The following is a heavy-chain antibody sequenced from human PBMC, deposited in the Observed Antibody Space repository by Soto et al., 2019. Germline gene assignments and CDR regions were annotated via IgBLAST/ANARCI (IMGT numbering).Heavy chain of an antibody. V-gene: IGHV3-23*01. CDR3: AKATVTTRGYFDY. J-gene: IGHJ4*02. CDR1: RFSFSSYA. CDR2: ISGTGGST. D-gene: IGHD4-17*01. Sequence: GGSLRLSCAASRFSFSSYAMSWVRQAPGKGLEWVSAISGTGGSTYYADSVKGRFTISRDNSKNTLYLQMNSLKAEDTAVYYCAKATVTTRGYFDYWGQGTLVTVSS.